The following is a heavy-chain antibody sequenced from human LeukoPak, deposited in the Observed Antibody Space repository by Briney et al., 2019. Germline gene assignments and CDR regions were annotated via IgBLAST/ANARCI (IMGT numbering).Heavy chain of an antibody. D-gene: IGHD5-18*01. J-gene: IGHJ4*02. CDR1: GFTFSGYA. V-gene: IGHV3-23*01. CDR2: ISGSGGST. CDR3: GKTTVGYSSGQKPAWPVDY. Sequence: GGSLRLSCAASGFTFSGYAMSWVRQAPGKGLEWVSTISGSGGSTYYADSVKGRFTSSRDNSKNTLSLQMNNLRAEDTAVYYCGKTTVGYSSGQKPAWPVDYWGQGTLVTVSP.